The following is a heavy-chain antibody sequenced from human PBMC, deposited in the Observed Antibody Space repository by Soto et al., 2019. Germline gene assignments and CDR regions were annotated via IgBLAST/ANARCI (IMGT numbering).Heavy chain of an antibody. CDR1: GVTFSSYA. J-gene: IGHJ4*02. D-gene: IGHD6-19*01. Sequence: EVQLLESGGGLVQPGGSLRLTCAASGVTFSSYAMTWVRQAPGKGLEWVSSISSSGDNTHYADSVKGRFTISRDNSKNTLYLQMNSLRGEDTAVYYCATSTPTLSGWYYFDYWGQGTLVTVSS. CDR2: ISSSGDNT. V-gene: IGHV3-23*01. CDR3: ATSTPTLSGWYYFDY.